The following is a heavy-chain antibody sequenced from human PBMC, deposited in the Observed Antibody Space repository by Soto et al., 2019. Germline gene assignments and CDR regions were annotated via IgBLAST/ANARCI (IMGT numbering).Heavy chain of an antibody. Sequence: TWETLSLTCTVSGDSFGYYYWSWIRQPPGKGLEWMGYIYYTGSTNYNPALKSRVTISIDTSKNQFSLKLSSVAAADTAVYYCARCYGSGSYYNGLFDYWGQGTLVTVSS. CDR2: IYYTGST. CDR3: ARCYGSGSYYNGLFDY. CDR1: GDSFGYYY. J-gene: IGHJ4*02. D-gene: IGHD3-10*01. V-gene: IGHV4-59*01.